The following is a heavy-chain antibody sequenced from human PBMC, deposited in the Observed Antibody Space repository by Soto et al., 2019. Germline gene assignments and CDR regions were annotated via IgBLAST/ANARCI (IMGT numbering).Heavy chain of an antibody. Sequence: ASVKVSCKASGYTFTNYGVSWVRQAPGQGLEWMGWIGAYHGNTNYAEKFKGRVTLTTDTSTTTAYMELTSLDSDDTAVYYCARDRDAFYTNWGQGTLVTVSS. CDR3: ARDRDAFYTN. V-gene: IGHV1-18*01. J-gene: IGHJ4*02. CDR2: IGAYHGNT. D-gene: IGHD3-16*01. CDR1: GYTFTNYG.